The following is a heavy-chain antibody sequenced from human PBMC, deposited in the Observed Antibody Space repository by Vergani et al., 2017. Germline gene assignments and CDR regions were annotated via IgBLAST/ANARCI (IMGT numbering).Heavy chain of an antibody. CDR1: GFTFNSYA. J-gene: IGHJ3*01. Sequence: QLLESGGGLIQPGGSLRLSCAASGFTFNSYAMTWVRQAPGKGLEWVSGINNNGGSTYYADSVKGRFTISRDNSKNKLYLQSTDLRAEDTATYYCAKVCGSTSCPYGGGAFDVWGHGTMVTVSS. V-gene: IGHV3-23*01. D-gene: IGHD2-2*01. CDR2: INNNGGST. CDR3: AKVCGSTSCPYGGGAFDV.